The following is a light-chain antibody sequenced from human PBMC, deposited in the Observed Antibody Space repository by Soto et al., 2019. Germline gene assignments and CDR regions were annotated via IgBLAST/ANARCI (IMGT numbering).Light chain of an antibody. V-gene: IGKV2-28*01. CDR3: MQPLQSWT. CDR1: HILLHSNGYNY. J-gene: IGKJ1*01. Sequence: DIVVTQSPLSLPVTPGEPACISCRSSHILLHSNGYNYLDWYLQKPGQSPQLLIYLGSNRASGVPDRFSGSGSGTDFTLKISRVEAEDVGVYYCMQPLQSWTFGQGTKVDIK. CDR2: LGS.